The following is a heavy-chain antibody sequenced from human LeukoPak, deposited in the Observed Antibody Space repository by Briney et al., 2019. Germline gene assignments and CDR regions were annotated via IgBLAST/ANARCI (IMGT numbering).Heavy chain of an antibody. CDR1: GFTFSSYS. CDR2: ITASGTAM. J-gene: IGHJ4*02. D-gene: IGHD1-26*01. CDR3: ASSGSYRFDY. V-gene: IGHV3-48*02. Sequence: GGSLRLSCAASGFTFSSYSMNWVRQAPGKGLEWVSHITASGTAMFYADSVKGRFTISRDNAKDSLYLQMNSLRDEDTAVYYCASSGSYRFDYWGQGTLVTVSS.